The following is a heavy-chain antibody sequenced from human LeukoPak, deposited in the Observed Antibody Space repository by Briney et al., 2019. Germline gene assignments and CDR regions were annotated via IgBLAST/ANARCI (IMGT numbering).Heavy chain of an antibody. D-gene: IGHD5-12*01. Sequence: GGSLRLSCAASGFTVSSNYMSWVRQAPGKWLEWVSVIYSGGSTYYADSVKGRFTISRDNSKNTLYLQMNSLRAEDTAVYYCARVRGLPRYFDYWGQGTLVTVSS. CDR3: ARVRGLPRYFDY. CDR1: GFTVSSNY. CDR2: IYSGGST. V-gene: IGHV3-53*01. J-gene: IGHJ4*02.